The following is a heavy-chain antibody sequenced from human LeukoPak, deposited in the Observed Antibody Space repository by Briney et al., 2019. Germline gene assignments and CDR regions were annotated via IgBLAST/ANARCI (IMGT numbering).Heavy chain of an antibody. V-gene: IGHV3-30*18. Sequence: GGSLRLSCAASGFTFSSYGMHWVRQAPGKGLEWVAVISYDGSNKYYADSVKGRLTISRDNSKNTLYLQMNSLRAEDTAVYYCAKEITMVRGVTADAFDIWGQGTMVTVSS. CDR2: ISYDGSNK. CDR1: GFTFSSYG. CDR3: AKEITMVRGVTADAFDI. J-gene: IGHJ3*02. D-gene: IGHD3-10*01.